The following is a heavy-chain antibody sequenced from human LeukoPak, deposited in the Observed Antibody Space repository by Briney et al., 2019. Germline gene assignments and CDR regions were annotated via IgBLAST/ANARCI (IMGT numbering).Heavy chain of an antibody. J-gene: IGHJ4*02. V-gene: IGHV3-23*01. CDR3: AKSRRGANSGGSYYFDY. CDR1: GFTFSSYA. D-gene: IGHD2-15*01. CDR2: ISGSGGST. Sequence: GGSLRLSCAASGFTFSSYAMSWVRQAPGKGLEWVSAISGSGGSTYYADPVKGRFTISRDNSKNTLHLQMNSLRAEDTAVYYCAKSRRGANSGGSYYFDYWGQGTLVTVSS.